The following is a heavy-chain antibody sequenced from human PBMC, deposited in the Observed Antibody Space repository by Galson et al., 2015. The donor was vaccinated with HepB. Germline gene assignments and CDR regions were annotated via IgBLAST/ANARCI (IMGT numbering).Heavy chain of an antibody. CDR1: GFTFTNYA. D-gene: IGHD3-22*01. Sequence: SLRLSCAASGFTFTNYAMSWVRQAPGKGLEWVSGISSSGDNAVYADSVKGRFTISRDNSKNTVYLQMNILRAEDTAVYYCAKAPRGSSSYYSWFDPWGQGTLVTVSS. CDR3: AKAPRGSSSYYSWFDP. J-gene: IGHJ5*02. CDR2: ISSSGDNA. V-gene: IGHV3-23*01.